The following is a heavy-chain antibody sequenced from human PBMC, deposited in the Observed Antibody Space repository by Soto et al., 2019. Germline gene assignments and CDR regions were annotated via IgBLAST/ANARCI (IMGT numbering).Heavy chain of an antibody. CDR3: AKDPEASYNWFDP. Sequence: ASVKVSCKASGYTFTGYYMHWVRQAPGQGLEWMGWINPNTGGTKYAQKFRGRVTMTRDTSISTAYMELSRLKSDDTAVYYCAKDPEASYNWFDPWGQGTLVTVSS. V-gene: IGHV1-2*02. J-gene: IGHJ5*02. CDR2: INPNTGGT. CDR1: GYTFTGYY.